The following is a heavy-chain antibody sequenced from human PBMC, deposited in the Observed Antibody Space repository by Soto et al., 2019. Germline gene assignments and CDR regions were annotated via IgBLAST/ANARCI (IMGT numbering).Heavy chain of an antibody. CDR3: ARDSSEYQLLSPPKYNWFDP. V-gene: IGHV1-69*13. D-gene: IGHD2-2*01. CDR2: IIPIFGTA. Sequence: ASVKVSCKASGGTFSSYAISWVRQAPGQGLEWMGGIIPIFGTANYAQKFQGRVTITADESTSTAYMELSSLRSEDTAVYYCARDSSEYQLLSPPKYNWFDPWGQGTLVTVSS. J-gene: IGHJ5*02. CDR1: GGTFSSYA.